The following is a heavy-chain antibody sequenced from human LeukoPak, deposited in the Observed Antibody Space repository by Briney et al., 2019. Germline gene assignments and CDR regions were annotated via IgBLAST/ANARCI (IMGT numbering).Heavy chain of an antibody. D-gene: IGHD6-19*01. CDR3: AKDRGQWLVLDY. Sequence: GGSLRLSCAASGFTFSSYGMHWVRQAPGKGLEWVAVISYDGSNKYYADSVKGRFTISRDNSKNTLYLQMNSLRAEDTAVYYCAKDRGQWLVLDYWGQGTLVTVSS. CDR2: ISYDGSNK. V-gene: IGHV3-30*18. CDR1: GFTFSSYG. J-gene: IGHJ4*02.